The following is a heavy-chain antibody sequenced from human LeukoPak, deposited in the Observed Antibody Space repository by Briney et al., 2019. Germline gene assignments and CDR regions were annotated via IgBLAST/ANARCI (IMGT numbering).Heavy chain of an antibody. Sequence: GSLRLSCAASGFSVSSNYMNWVRQAPGKGLEWVSAIYTGGTTYYADSVKGRFTISRDNSKNTLYLQMNSLRAEDTAVYYCARDKLGSGYSGDFDYWGQGTLVTVSS. V-gene: IGHV3-66*02. CDR1: GFSVSSNY. J-gene: IGHJ4*02. CDR2: IYTGGTT. D-gene: IGHD6-19*01. CDR3: ARDKLGSGYSGDFDY.